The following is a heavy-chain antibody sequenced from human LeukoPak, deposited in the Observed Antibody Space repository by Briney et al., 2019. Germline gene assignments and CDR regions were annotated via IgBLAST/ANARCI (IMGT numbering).Heavy chain of an antibody. V-gene: IGHV3-53*01. CDR2: IYSGGRT. J-gene: IGHJ6*02. CDR3: ARPWSSSGNQEAFNYYYYGMDV. CDR1: GFTVSSNY. D-gene: IGHD6-13*01. Sequence: PGGSLRLSCAASGFTVSSNYMSWVRQAPGKGLQWVSVIYSGGRTYYADSVKGRFTISRDNSKNTLYLQMNSLSAEDTAVYYCARPWSSSGNQEAFNYYYYGMDVWGQGTTVTVSS.